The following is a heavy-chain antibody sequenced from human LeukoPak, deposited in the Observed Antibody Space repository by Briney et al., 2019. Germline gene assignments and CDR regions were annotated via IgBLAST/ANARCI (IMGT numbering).Heavy chain of an antibody. V-gene: IGHV3-30*02. CDR3: APIMTTFGGVIPFDY. D-gene: IGHD3-16*02. Sequence: PGGSLRLSCAASGFTFSSYGMHWVRQAPGKGLEWVAFIRYDGSNKYYADSVKGRFTISRDNSKNTLYLQMNSLRAEDTAVYYCAPIMTTFGGVIPFDYWGQGTLVTVSS. CDR2: IRYDGSNK. J-gene: IGHJ4*02. CDR1: GFTFSSYG.